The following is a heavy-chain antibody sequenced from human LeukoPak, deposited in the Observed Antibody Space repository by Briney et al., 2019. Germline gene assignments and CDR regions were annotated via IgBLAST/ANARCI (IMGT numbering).Heavy chain of an antibody. J-gene: IGHJ5*02. D-gene: IGHD4-11*01. CDR1: GYTLTGYY. CDR2: INPNSGGT. CDR3: ARQHTVLYNWFDP. Sequence: ASVKVSCKASGYTLTGYYMHWVRQAPGQGLEWMGRINPNSGGTNYAQKFQGRVTMTRDTSISTAYMELSRLRSDDTAVYYCARQHTVLYNWFDPWGQGTLVTVSS. V-gene: IGHV1-2*06.